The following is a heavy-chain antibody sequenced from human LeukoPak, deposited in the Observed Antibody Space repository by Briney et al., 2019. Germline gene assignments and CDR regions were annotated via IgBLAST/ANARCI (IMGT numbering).Heavy chain of an antibody. Sequence: SVKVSCKASGGTFSSYAISWVRQAPGQGLEWMGVIIPIFGTANYAQKFQGRVTITADESTSTAYMELSSLRSEDTAVYYCARGYSNVGYNYYIDVWGKGTTVTVSS. D-gene: IGHD4-11*01. CDR1: GGTFSSYA. J-gene: IGHJ6*03. CDR3: ARGYSNVGYNYYIDV. CDR2: IIPIFGTA. V-gene: IGHV1-69*13.